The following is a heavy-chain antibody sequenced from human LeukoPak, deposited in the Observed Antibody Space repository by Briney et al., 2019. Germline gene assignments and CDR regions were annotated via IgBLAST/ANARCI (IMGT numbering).Heavy chain of an antibody. V-gene: IGHV4-61*02. CDR3: ARGKAAAAPYYFDY. CDR2: IYTSGTT. Sequence: SETLSLTCTVSGGSISSGSDYWSWIRQPAGKGLEWIGRIYTSGTTNYNPSLKSRVTISVDTSKNQFSLKLSSVTAADTAVYYCARGKAAAAPYYFDYWGQGTLVTVSS. CDR1: GGSISSGSDY. J-gene: IGHJ4*02. D-gene: IGHD6-13*01.